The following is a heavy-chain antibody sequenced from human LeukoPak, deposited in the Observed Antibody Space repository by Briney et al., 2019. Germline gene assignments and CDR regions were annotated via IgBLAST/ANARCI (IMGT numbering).Heavy chain of an antibody. Sequence: SGTLSLTCTVSGGSITSGGHYWSWIRQLPGRGLEWIGYISYSGTTYYNPSLKSRVTISLGTSKSQFSLQLSSVTAADTAVYYCARASHLGELSLGYWGQGTLVTVSS. CDR1: GGSITSGGHY. CDR3: ARASHLGELSLGY. D-gene: IGHD3-16*02. CDR2: ISYSGTT. V-gene: IGHV4-31*03. J-gene: IGHJ4*02.